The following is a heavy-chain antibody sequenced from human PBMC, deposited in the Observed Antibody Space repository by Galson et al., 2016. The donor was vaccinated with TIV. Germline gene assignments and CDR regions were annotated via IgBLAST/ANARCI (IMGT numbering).Heavy chain of an antibody. CDR1: GDSVSGNTAA. V-gene: IGHV6-1*01. CDR3: SRGNWNYGMGGAMDV. Sequence: CAISGDSVSGNTAAWNWVRQSPSRGLEWLGRTYYTSKWNTDYAVSVKGRIIIRPDTSMNQVSQQLSSVIPDDTAVYYCSRGNWNYGMGGAMDVWGRGTTVTVSS. CDR2: TYYTSKWNT. J-gene: IGHJ6*02. D-gene: IGHD1-7*01.